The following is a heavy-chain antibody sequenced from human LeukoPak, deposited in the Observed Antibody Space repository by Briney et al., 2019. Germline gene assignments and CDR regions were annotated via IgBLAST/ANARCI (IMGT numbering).Heavy chain of an antibody. CDR1: GGSFSGYY. V-gene: IGHV4-34*01. J-gene: IGHJ4*02. D-gene: IGHD2-2*03. CDR2: INHSGST. Sequence: SETLSLTCAVYGGSFSGYYWSWIRQPPGKGLEWIGEINHSGSTNYNPSLKSRVTISVDTSKNQFSLKLSSVTAADTAVYYCARHGGYCSSTSCYPLRDWGQGTLVTVSS. CDR3: ARHGGYCSSTSCYPLRD.